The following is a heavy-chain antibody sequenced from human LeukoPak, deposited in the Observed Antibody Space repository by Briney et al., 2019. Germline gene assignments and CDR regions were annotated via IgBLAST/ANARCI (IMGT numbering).Heavy chain of an antibody. CDR2: IYTSGST. D-gene: IGHD3-22*01. Sequence: SETLSLTCTVSGGSISSGSYYWSWIRQPAGTGLEWIGRIYTSGSTNYNPSLKSRVTISVDTSKNQFSLKLSSVTAADTAVYYCARDGYYDSSGYSWGQGTLVTVSS. CDR1: GGSISSGSYY. V-gene: IGHV4-61*02. J-gene: IGHJ4*02. CDR3: ARDGYYDSSGYS.